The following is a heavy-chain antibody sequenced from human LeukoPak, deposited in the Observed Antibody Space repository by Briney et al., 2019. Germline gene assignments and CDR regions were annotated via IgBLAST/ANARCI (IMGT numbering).Heavy chain of an antibody. J-gene: IGHJ4*02. CDR1: GYTFTSYG. CDR3: ATGSYYYDSSGYYYY. V-gene: IGHV1-18*01. CDR2: ISAYNGNT. Sequence: ASVKVSCKASGYTFTSYGISWVRQAPGQGLEWMGWISAYNGNTNYAQKLQGRVTMTTDTSTSTAYMELRSLRSDDTAVYYCATGSYYYDSSGYYYYWGQGTLVTVSS. D-gene: IGHD3-22*01.